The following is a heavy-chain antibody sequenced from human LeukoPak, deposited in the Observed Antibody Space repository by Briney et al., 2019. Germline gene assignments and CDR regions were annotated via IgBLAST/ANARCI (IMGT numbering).Heavy chain of an antibody. D-gene: IGHD2-21*02. V-gene: IGHV3-7*01. J-gene: IGHJ6*02. Sequence: GGSLRLSCAASGFTFSSYWMSWVRQAPGKGLEWVANIKQDGSEKYYVDSAKGRFTISRDNAKNSLYLQMNSLRAEDTAVYYCARDPRSELSAITYYYYGMDVWGQGTTVTVSS. CDR1: GFTFSSYW. CDR3: ARDPRSELSAITYYYYGMDV. CDR2: IKQDGSEK.